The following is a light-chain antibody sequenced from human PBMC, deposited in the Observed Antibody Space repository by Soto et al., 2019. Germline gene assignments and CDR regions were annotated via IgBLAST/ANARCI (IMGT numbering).Light chain of an antibody. V-gene: IGKV1-39*01. J-gene: IGKJ1*01. CDR2: AAS. CDR1: QSISSY. Sequence: DIQMTQSPSSLSASVGDRVTITCRASQSISSYLNWYQQKPGKAPKLLIHAASSLQSGVPSRFSGSESGTDFTLTISSLQPEDFATYYCQQYNTYPWTFGQGTKVDIK. CDR3: QQYNTYPWT.